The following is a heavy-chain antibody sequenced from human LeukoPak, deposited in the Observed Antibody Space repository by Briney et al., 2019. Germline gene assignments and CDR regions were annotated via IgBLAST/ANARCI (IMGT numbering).Heavy chain of an antibody. CDR2: IYPGDSDT. D-gene: IGHD3-10*01. CDR3: ARVPYYYGSGSDNWFDP. CDR1: GYSFTSYW. Sequence: GESLKISCETSGYSFTSYWIGWVRQMPGKGLEWMGIIYPGDSDTRYSPSFQGQVIISADKSISTAYLQWSSLKASDTGMYYCARVPYYYGSGSDNWFDPWGQGTLVTVSS. J-gene: IGHJ5*02. V-gene: IGHV5-51*01.